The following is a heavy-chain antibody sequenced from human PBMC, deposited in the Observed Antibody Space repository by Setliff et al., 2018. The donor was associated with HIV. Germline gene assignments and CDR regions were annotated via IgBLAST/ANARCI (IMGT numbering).Heavy chain of an antibody. D-gene: IGHD1-26*01. CDR1: GFTFNNFA. J-gene: IGHJ6*03. CDR2: VDWAGDVT. V-gene: IGHV3-20*04. CDR3: ARDPSAGANLYYYVDA. Sequence: PGGSLRLSCEGSGFTFNNFAMHWVRQSPGKGLEWVAGVDWAGDVTAYGDFAKGRCTISRDNAKNSLYLQMNSLRAEDTAVYYCARDPSAGANLYYYVDAWGKGTTVTVSS.